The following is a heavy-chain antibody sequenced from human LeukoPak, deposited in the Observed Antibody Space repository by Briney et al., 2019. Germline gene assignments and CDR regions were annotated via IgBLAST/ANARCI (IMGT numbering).Heavy chain of an antibody. Sequence: GGSLRLSCAASGFTFSSYSMNWVRQAPGKGLEWVSAISGSGGDTYYADSVKGRFTISRDNSKNTLYLQMNSLRAEDTAIFYCAKGHYFGSGSPYYYYYYMDVWGKGTTVTISS. CDR2: ISGSGGDT. V-gene: IGHV3-23*01. CDR3: AKGHYFGSGSPYYYYYYMDV. CDR1: GFTFSSYS. D-gene: IGHD3-10*01. J-gene: IGHJ6*03.